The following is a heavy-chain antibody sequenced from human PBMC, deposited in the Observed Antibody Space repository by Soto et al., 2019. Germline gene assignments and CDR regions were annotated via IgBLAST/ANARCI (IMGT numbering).Heavy chain of an antibody. V-gene: IGHV3-20*04. Sequence: GGSLRLSCAASGFTFDDYGMSWVRQAPGKGLEWVSGINWNGGSTGYADSVKGRFTISRDNAKNSLYLQMNSLRAEDTALYYCARAFYDSSGYYYVGFDYWGQGTLVTVSS. CDR3: ARAFYDSSGYYYVGFDY. CDR1: GFTFDDYG. D-gene: IGHD3-22*01. J-gene: IGHJ4*02. CDR2: INWNGGST.